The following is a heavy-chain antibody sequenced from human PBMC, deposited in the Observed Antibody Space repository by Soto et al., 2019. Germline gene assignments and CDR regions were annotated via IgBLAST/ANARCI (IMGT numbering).Heavy chain of an antibody. V-gene: IGHV4-31*03. CDR3: ARGDANDYVWGSYRRASFQH. CDR2: IYYSGST. Sequence: QVQLQESGPGLVKPSQTLSLTCTVSGGSISSGGYYWSWIRQHPGKGLEWIGYIYYSGSTYYNPSLKSRVTISVDTSKNQFSLKLSSVTAADTAVYYCARGDANDYVWGSYRRASFQHWGQGTLVTVSS. J-gene: IGHJ1*01. CDR1: GGSISSGGYY. D-gene: IGHD3-16*02.